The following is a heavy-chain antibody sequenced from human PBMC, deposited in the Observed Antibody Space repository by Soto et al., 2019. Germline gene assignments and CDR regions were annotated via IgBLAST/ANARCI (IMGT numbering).Heavy chain of an antibody. J-gene: IGHJ4*02. CDR2: ISYDGSNK. CDR1: GFTFSSYG. V-gene: IGHV3-30*18. Sequence: GGSLRLSCAASGFTFSSYGMHWVRQAPGKGLEWVAVISYDGSNKYYADSVKGRFTISRDNSKNTLYLQMNSLRAEDTAVYYCANFGHTDSYYYDSSGLDDYWGQGTLVTVSS. D-gene: IGHD3-22*01. CDR3: ANFGHTDSYYYDSSGLDDY.